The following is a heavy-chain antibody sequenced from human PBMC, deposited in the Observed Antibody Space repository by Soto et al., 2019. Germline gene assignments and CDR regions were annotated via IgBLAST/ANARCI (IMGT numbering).Heavy chain of an antibody. V-gene: IGHV4-31*03. CDR2: IYYSGST. CDR1: GGSISSGGYY. J-gene: IGHJ6*02. CDR3: ARGGRRSPAMDV. Sequence: QVQLQESGPGLVKPSQTLSLTCTVSGGSISSGGYYWSWIRQHPGKGLEWIGYIYYSGSTYYNPSTTSRVTISVDTSKKQFSLKLTSVTAADTAVYYCARGGRRSPAMDVWGQGTTVTVSS.